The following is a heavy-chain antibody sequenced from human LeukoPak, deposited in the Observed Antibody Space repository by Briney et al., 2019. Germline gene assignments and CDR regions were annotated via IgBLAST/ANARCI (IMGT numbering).Heavy chain of an antibody. CDR2: IDPSDSYT. J-gene: IGHJ6*02. CDR3: ARDCIGVSCYTYAMVF. Sequence: GESPLISCKGSGYSFTSYWISWVPQMPGKGLEWMGRIDPSDSYTNYSPSFQGHVTISADKSISTAFLQWSSLKASDTAMYYCARDCIGVSCYTYAMVFFSQATTVTVSS. D-gene: IGHD2-15*01. CDR1: GYSFTSYW. V-gene: IGHV5-10-1*01.